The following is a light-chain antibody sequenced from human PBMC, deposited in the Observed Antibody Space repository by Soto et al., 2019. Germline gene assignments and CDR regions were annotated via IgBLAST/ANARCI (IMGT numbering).Light chain of an antibody. Sequence: EIVLTQSPGTLSLSPGERATLSCRASQSVSSSYLAWYQQKPGQAPRLLIYGASTRAAGIPERFSGSGSGTDFTLTISRLEPEDFAVYYCHQSGGSLSWTFGQGTKVDI. CDR3: HQSGGSLSWT. V-gene: IGKV3-20*01. CDR1: QSVSSSY. CDR2: GAS. J-gene: IGKJ1*01.